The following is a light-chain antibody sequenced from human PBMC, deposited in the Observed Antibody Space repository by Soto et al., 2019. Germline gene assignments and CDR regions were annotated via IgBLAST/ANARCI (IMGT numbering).Light chain of an antibody. J-gene: IGKJ1*01. CDR1: QGISNW. CDR3: QQANSFPPT. V-gene: IGKV1-12*01. Sequence: DLQMTQSPSSVSASVGDRVTITCRASQGISNWLAWYQQKPGKGPNLLIYAASNLQDGVPSRFSGSRSGTDFTLTISSLQPEDFATYYCQQANSFPPTFGQGTKVEIK. CDR2: AAS.